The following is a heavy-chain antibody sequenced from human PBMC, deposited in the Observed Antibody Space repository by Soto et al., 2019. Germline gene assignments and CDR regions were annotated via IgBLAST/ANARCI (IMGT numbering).Heavy chain of an antibody. CDR3: AKRFDN. CDR2: ISDTGART. V-gene: IGHV3-23*01. Sequence: EVQLLESGGGLVQPGGSLRLSCAASGCTFSSSAMNWVRQAPGRGLEWVSAISDTGARTFYADSVKGRFTISRDNSMNTLYLQMSSLRAEDTAVYYCAKRFDNWGLGTLVTVSS. J-gene: IGHJ4*02. CDR1: GCTFSSSA.